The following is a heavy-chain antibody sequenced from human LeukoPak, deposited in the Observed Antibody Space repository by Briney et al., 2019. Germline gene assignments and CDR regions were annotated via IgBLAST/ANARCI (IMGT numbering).Heavy chain of an antibody. Sequence: ASVKVSCKVSGYTLTELSMHWVRQAPGKGLEWMGGFDPEDGETIYAQKLQGRVTMTEDTPTDTAYMELSSLRSEDTAVYYCATDLGGIAAAGDLVYWGQGTLVTVSS. CDR2: FDPEDGET. J-gene: IGHJ4*02. CDR1: GYTLTELS. CDR3: ATDLGGIAAAGDLVY. V-gene: IGHV1-24*01. D-gene: IGHD6-13*01.